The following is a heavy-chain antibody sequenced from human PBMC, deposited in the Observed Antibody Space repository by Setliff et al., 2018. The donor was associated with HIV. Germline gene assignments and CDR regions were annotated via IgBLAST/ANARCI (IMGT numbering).Heavy chain of an antibody. V-gene: IGHV4-34*01. CDR1: GGSFSGHY. CDR2: INHSGST. CDR3: ARVIGWNDAGDY. D-gene: IGHD1-1*01. Sequence: SETLSLTCAVYGGSFSGHYWSWIRQPPGKGPEWIGEINHSGSTNYNPSLKSRVTIAVDPSKHQFSLKRSFVTAADTAVYYCARVIGWNDAGDYWGRGTLVTVSS. J-gene: IGHJ4*02.